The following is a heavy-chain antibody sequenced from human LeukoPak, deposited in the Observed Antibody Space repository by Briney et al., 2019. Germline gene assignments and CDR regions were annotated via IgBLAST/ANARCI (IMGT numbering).Heavy chain of an antibody. CDR1: GFTFNNFG. CDR2: ISAHNGNT. V-gene: IGHV1-18*01. Sequence: ASVKVSFMASGFTFNNFGISWVRQAPGQGLEWMAWISAHNGNTHYAQKFQDRATVTRDTSTRTAYMELRSLTSDDTAVFYCARRSRDAFDIWGQGTMVTVSS. CDR3: ARRSRDAFDI. J-gene: IGHJ3*02.